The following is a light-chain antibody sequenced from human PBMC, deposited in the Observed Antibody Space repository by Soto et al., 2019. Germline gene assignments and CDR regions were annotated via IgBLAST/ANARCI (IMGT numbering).Light chain of an antibody. CDR2: HAS. V-gene: IGKV3-15*01. CDR1: QSVSNN. CDR3: QQYNEWPLT. J-gene: IGKJ4*01. Sequence: EIVMTQSPATLSVSPGERAILSCRASQSVSNNLAWYQQKPGQAPSVLIYHASTRASGIPARFSGSGSGTEFTLTISSLQSEDFAVYDCQQYNEWPLTFGGGTKVEIK.